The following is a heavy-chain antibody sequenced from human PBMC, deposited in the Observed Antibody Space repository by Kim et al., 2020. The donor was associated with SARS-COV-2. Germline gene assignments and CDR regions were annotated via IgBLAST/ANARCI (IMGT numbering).Heavy chain of an antibody. Sequence: SETLSLTCSVSGGSISSYFWSWIRQPPGAGLEWIGYIFYSGNTNYNPSLKSRVTISVDTSKNQFSLKLTSVTAADTAVYYCARSPPYYYGSGTYHPPDYWGQGTLVTVSS. V-gene: IGHV4-59*13. CDR1: GGSISSYF. CDR3: ARSPPYYYGSGTYHPPDY. J-gene: IGHJ4*02. CDR2: IFYSGNT. D-gene: IGHD3-10*01.